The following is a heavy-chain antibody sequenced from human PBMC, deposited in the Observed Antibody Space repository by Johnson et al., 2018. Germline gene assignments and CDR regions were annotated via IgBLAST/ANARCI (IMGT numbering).Heavy chain of an antibody. Sequence: VQLVQSGGGVVRXGGSLRLSCAASGFTVSSNYMSWVRQAPGQGLEWVSVMYSGGSTYYADAVKGRLTITRDNSKNTLYLQMNSLRAEDTAVYYCAKDERYGDFVRGMFQHWGQGTLVTVSS. D-gene: IGHD4-17*01. CDR3: AKDERYGDFVRGMFQH. CDR1: GFTVSSNY. V-gene: IGHV3-53*01. CDR2: MYSGGST. J-gene: IGHJ1*01.